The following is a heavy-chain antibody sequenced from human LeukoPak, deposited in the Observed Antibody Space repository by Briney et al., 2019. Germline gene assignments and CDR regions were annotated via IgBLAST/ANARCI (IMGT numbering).Heavy chain of an antibody. CDR2: ISDSGGST. J-gene: IGHJ4*02. D-gene: IGHD3/OR15-3a*01. V-gene: IGHV3-23*01. CDR1: GLTLSNYG. CDR3: AKRGVVIRVILVGFHKEAYYFES. Sequence: GGSLRLSCAVSGLTLSNYGMSGVRQAPGKGLEWVAGISDSGGSTNYADSVKGRFTISRDNPKNTLYLQMNSLRAEDTAVYFCAKRGVVIRVILVGFHKEAYYFESWGQGALVTVSS.